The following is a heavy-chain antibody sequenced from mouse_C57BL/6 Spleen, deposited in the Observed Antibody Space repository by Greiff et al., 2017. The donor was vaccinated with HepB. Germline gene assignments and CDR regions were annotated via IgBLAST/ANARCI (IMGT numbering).Heavy chain of an antibody. CDR2: IYPSDSET. J-gene: IGHJ1*03. CDR1: GYTFTSYW. Sequence: VQLQQPGAELVRPGSSVKLSCKASGYTFTSYWMDWVKQRPGQGLEWIGNIYPSDSETHYNQKFKDKATLTVDKSSSTAYMQLSSLTSEDSAVYYCARTPYYYGSSHFDVWGTGTTVTVSS. D-gene: IGHD1-1*01. V-gene: IGHV1-61*01. CDR3: ARTPYYYGSSHFDV.